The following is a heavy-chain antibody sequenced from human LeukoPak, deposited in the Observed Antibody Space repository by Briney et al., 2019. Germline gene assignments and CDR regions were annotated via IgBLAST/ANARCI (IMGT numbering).Heavy chain of an antibody. CDR1: GGSISSYY. Sequence: PSETLSLTCTVSGGSISSYYWSWIRQPPGKGLEWIGYIYYSGSTNYNPSLKSRVTISVDTSKNQFSLKLSSVTAADTAVYYCARLDCSGGSCWVYAERNWFDPWGQGTLVTVSS. CDR3: ARLDCSGGSCWVYAERNWFDP. CDR2: IYYSGST. V-gene: IGHV4-59*08. J-gene: IGHJ5*02. D-gene: IGHD2-15*01.